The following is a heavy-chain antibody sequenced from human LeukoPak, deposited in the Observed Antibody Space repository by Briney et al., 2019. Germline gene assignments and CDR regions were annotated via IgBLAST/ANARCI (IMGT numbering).Heavy chain of an antibody. CDR2: IKQDGSEK. J-gene: IGHJ4*02. D-gene: IGHD3-10*01. CDR3: ARVSVRGVLPPYFDY. CDR1: GFTFSSYW. Sequence: GGSLRLSCAASGFTFSSYWMSWVRQAPGKGLEWVANIKQDGSEKYYVDSVKGRFTISRDNAKNSLYLQMNSLRGEDTAVYYCARVSVRGVLPPYFDYWGQGTLVTVSS. V-gene: IGHV3-7*01.